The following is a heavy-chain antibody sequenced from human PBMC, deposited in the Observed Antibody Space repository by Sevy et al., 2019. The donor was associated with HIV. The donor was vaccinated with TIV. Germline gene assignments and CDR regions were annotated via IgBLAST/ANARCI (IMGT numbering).Heavy chain of an antibody. Sequence: ASVKVSCKASGYTFTSYGISWVRQAPGQGLEWMGWISAYNGNTNYAQKLQGRVTMTTDTSTSTAYMELRSLRSDDTAVYYCPSRAPSNYYDSSGYYPYGIWGQGTMVTVSS. D-gene: IGHD3-22*01. J-gene: IGHJ3*02. CDR3: PSRAPSNYYDSSGYYPYGI. CDR2: ISAYNGNT. CDR1: GYTFTSYG. V-gene: IGHV1-18*04.